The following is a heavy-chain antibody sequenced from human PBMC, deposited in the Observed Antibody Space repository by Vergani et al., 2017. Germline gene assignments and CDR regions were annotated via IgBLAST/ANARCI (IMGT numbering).Heavy chain of an antibody. V-gene: IGHV3-66*01. J-gene: IGHJ3*02. Sequence: VQLVESGGGVVQPGRSLRLSCAASGFTVSSNYMSWVRQAPGKGLEWVSVIYSGGSTYYADSVKGRFTISRDNSKNTLYLQMNSLRAEDTAVYYCAKDPLGAFDIWGQGTMVTVSS. CDR2: IYSGGST. CDR1: GFTVSSNY. CDR3: AKDPLGAFDI. D-gene: IGHD6-6*01.